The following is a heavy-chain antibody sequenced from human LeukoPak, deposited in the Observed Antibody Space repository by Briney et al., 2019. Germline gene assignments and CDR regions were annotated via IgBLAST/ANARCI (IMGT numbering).Heavy chain of an antibody. CDR3: ARDYFGDYNLGDFDY. D-gene: IGHD4-17*01. CDR2: INPNSGAT. Sequence: ASVKVSCKASGYTFSVYYMHWVRQAPGQGLEWMGWINPNSGATKYAQKFQGRVTLTRDTSISTAYMELSRLRSDDTAVYYCARDYFGDYNLGDFDYWGQGTLVTVSS. CDR1: GYTFSVYY. J-gene: IGHJ4*02. V-gene: IGHV1-2*02.